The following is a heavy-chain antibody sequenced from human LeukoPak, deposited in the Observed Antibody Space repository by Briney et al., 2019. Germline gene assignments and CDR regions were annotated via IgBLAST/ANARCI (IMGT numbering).Heavy chain of an antibody. D-gene: IGHD3-10*01. Sequence: GGSLRLSCAASGFTFSSYWMSWVRQAPGKGLEWVANIKQDGSEKYYVDSVRGGFTISRDNAKNSLYMKMNSLRAEDTAVYYCAREGYYGSGSYYEFDYWGQGALVTVSS. CDR3: AREGYYGSGSYYEFDY. V-gene: IGHV3-7*03. J-gene: IGHJ4*02. CDR1: GFTFSSYW. CDR2: IKQDGSEK.